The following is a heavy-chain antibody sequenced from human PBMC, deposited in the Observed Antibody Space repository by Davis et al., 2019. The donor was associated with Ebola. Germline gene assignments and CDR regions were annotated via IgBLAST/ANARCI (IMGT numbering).Heavy chain of an antibody. D-gene: IGHD2-15*01. J-gene: IGHJ5*02. V-gene: IGHV4-34*01. CDR3: ARDECSGGSCYDHDSYNWFDP. Sequence: GSLRLSCAVYGGSFSGYYWSWIRQPPGKGLEWIGEINHSGSTNYNPSLKSRVTISVDTSKNQFSLKLSSVTAADTAVYYCARDECSGGSCYDHDSYNWFDPWGQGTLVTVSS. CDR2: INHSGST. CDR1: GGSFSGYY.